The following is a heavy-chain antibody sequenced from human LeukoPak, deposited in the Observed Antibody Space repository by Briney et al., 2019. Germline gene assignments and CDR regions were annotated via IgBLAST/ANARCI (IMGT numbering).Heavy chain of an antibody. D-gene: IGHD3-10*01. CDR2: ISSSGGTI. CDR3: ARDKVFRCRAREYYYGSGSY. CDR1: GFTFSDYY. J-gene: IGHJ4*02. V-gene: IGHV3-11*01. Sequence: GSLRLSCAASGFTFSDYYMSWIRQAPGKGLEWVSYISSSGGTIYYADSVKGRFTISRDNAKNSLYLQMNSLRAEDTAVYYCARDKVFRCRAREYYYGSGSYGGQGTLVTVSS.